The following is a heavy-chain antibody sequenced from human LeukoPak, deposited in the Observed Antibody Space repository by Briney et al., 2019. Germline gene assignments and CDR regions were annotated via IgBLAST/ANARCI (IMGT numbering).Heavy chain of an antibody. V-gene: IGHV3-7*01. CDR1: GFTFSSYW. D-gene: IGHD4-11*01. J-gene: IGHJ5*02. CDR3: ARDSGYSNYYFSRWFDP. CDR2: IKQDGSEK. Sequence: RGSLRLSCAASGFTFSSYWMSWVRQAPGKGLEWVANIKQDGSEKYYVDSVKGRFTISRDNAKNSLYLQMNSMRAEDTAVYYCARDSGYSNYYFSRWFDPWGQGTLVTVSS.